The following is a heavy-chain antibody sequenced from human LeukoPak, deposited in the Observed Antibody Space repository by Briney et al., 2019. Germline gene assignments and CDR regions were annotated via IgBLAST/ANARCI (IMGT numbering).Heavy chain of an antibody. V-gene: IGHV3-74*01. D-gene: IGHD1-26*01. CDR3: AREVGAIDY. CDR1: GFTFSTYW. CDR2: INSDGSTT. Sequence: PGGSLRLSCAASGFTFSTYWMHWVRQAPGKGVVWVSRINSDGSTTTYADSVKGRFTISRDNAKNTLYLQMNSLRAEDTAVYYCAREVGAIDYWGQGTLVTVSS. J-gene: IGHJ4*02.